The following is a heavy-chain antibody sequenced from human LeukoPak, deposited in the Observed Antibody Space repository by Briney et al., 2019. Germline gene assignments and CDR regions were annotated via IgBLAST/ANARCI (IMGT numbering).Heavy chain of an antibody. CDR1: GFPFRTFD. CDR2: TTSDGSSS. CDR3: ARSTVRWAFDI. Sequence: GGSLRLSCAASGFPFRTFDMSWVRPAPGKGLEWVSSTTSDGSSSTHADSVKGRFTIPRHNSQNTLYLQMNNLRAEDTALYYCARSTVRWAFDIWGQGTMVTVSS. J-gene: IGHJ3*02. V-gene: IGHV3-23*01. D-gene: IGHD4-4*01.